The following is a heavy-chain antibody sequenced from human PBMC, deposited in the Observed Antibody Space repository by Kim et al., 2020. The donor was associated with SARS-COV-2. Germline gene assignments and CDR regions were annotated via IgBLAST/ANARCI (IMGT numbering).Heavy chain of an antibody. CDR3: ARGPNYDFWSGYYPFDY. J-gene: IGHJ4*02. Sequence: SETLSLTCTVSGGSISSGGYYWSWIRQHPGKGLEWIGYIYYSGSTYYNPSLKSRVTISVDTSKNQFSLKLSSVTAADTAVYYCARGPNYDFWSGYYPFDYWGQGTLVTVSS. D-gene: IGHD3-3*01. V-gene: IGHV4-31*03. CDR2: IYYSGST. CDR1: GGSISSGGYY.